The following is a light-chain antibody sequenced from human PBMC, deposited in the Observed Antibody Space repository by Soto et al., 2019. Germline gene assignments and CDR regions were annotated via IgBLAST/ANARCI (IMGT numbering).Light chain of an antibody. CDR1: QSISDW. V-gene: IGKV1-5*03. CDR3: QQYTTYSRT. CDR2: KAS. Sequence: DIQMTQSPSTLSAFVGDRVSITCRASQSISDWLAWYQLKPGKAPNLLIYKASSLKSGVPSRFSGSGSGTEFTLTISSLQPDDFATYYCQQYTTYSRTFGQGTKVEIK. J-gene: IGKJ1*01.